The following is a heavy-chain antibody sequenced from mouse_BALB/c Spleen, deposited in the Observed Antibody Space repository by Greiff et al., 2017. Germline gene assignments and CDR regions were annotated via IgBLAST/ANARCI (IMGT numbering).Heavy chain of an antibody. CDR3: ARSITTVVATRGFAY. Sequence: EVMLVESGGDLVKPGGSLKLSCAASGFTFSSYGMSWVRQTPDKRLEWVATISSGGSYTYYPDSVKGRFTISRDNAKNTLYLQMSSLKSEDTAMYYCARSITTVVATRGFAYWGQGTLVTVSA. CDR2: ISSGGSYT. CDR1: GFTFSSYG. D-gene: IGHD1-1*01. J-gene: IGHJ3*01. V-gene: IGHV5-6*01.